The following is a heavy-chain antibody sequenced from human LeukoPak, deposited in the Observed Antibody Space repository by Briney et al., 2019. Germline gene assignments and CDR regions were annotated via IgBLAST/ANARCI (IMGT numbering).Heavy chain of an antibody. V-gene: IGHV3-53*01. CDR1: GFTVSSNY. J-gene: IGHJ4*02. CDR2: IYSGGST. CDR3: ARDPDCSGGSCYSSY. Sequence: GGSLRLSCAASGFTVSSNYMSWVRQAPGKGLEWVSVIYSGGSTYYADSVKGRFTISRDNSKNTLYLQMNSLRAEDTAVYYCARDPDCSGGSCYSSYWGRGTLVTVSS. D-gene: IGHD2-15*01.